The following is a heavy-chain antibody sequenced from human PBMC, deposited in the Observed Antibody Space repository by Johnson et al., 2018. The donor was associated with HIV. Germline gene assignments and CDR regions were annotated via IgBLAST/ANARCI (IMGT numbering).Heavy chain of an antibody. Sequence: MQLVESGGGLVQPGRSLRLSCAASGFTFDDYAMHWVRQAPGKGLEWVSAISGSGGSTYYADSVKGRFTISRDNSKNTLYLQMNSLRAEDTAVYYCARDDTGADGAFDIWGQGTMVTVSS. J-gene: IGHJ3*02. CDR1: GFTFDDYA. CDR2: ISGSGGST. CDR3: ARDDTGADGAFDI. D-gene: IGHD1-14*01. V-gene: IGHV3-23*04.